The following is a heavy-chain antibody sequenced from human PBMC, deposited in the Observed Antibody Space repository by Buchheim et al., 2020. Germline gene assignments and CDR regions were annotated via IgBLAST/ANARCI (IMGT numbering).Heavy chain of an antibody. D-gene: IGHD6-6*01. CDR1: GYTFTTNA. CDR2: INTNTGNP. CDR3: ARGDGSSSHNWFDP. J-gene: IGHJ5*02. Sequence: QVRLVQSGSELKKPGASVKVSCKASGYTFTTNAINWVRQAPGQGLEWMGWINTNTGNPTYAQGFTGRFVFSLDTSVQPAYLHVTTLKAEDTAVYYCARGDGSSSHNWFDPWGQGTL. V-gene: IGHV7-4-1*02.